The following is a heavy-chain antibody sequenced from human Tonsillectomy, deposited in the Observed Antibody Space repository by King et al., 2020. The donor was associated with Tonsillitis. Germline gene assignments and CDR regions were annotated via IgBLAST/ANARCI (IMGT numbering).Heavy chain of an antibody. V-gene: IGHV4-59*01. CDR2: IYYSGST. J-gene: IGHJ6*03. CDR3: ARESGRYCSGGSCTYYYLDV. D-gene: IGHD2-15*01. Sequence: VQLQESGPGLVKPSETLSLTCTVSGGSISTYYWSWIRQPPGKGLEWIGYIYYSGSTNYNPSLKSRVTISVDTSQNQFSLKLSAVTAADTAVYYCARESGRYCSGGSCTYYYLDVWGKGTTVTVSS. CDR1: GGSISTYY.